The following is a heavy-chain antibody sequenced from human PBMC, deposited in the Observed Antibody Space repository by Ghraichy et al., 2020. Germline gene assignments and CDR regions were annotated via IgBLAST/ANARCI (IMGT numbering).Heavy chain of an antibody. J-gene: IGHJ5*02. CDR2: IYYSGST. CDR1: GGSISSGDYY. V-gene: IGHV4-30-4*01. CDR3: ARRSGYTPNWFDP. D-gene: IGHD3-22*01. Sequence: SETLSLTCIVSGGSISSGDYYWSWIRQPPGKGLEYIGYIYYSGSTYYNPSLKSRVTISVDTSKNQFSLKLSSVTAADTAVYYCARRSGYTPNWFDPWGQGTLVTVSS.